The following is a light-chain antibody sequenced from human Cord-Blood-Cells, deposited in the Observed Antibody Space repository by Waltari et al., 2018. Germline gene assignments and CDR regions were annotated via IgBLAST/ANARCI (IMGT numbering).Light chain of an antibody. CDR2: QDS. CDR3: QAWDSSNVV. CDR1: TIGDKS. V-gene: IGLV3-1*01. Sequence: YYLPKPPSSSVYPAQTAIITCSAHTIGDKSACWYQQKPGQAPVLVIYQDSKRPSGIPERFSGSNSGNTATLTISGTQAMDEADYYCQAWDSSNVVFGGGTKLTVL. J-gene: IGLJ2*01.